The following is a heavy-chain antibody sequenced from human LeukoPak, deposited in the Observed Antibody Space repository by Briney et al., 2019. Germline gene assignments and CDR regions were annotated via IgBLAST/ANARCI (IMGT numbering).Heavy chain of an antibody. CDR2: ISAYNGNT. J-gene: IGHJ5*02. Sequence: PEASVKVSCKASGYTFTSYGISWVRQAPGQGLEWMGWISAYNGNTNYAQKLQGRVTMTTDTSTSTAYMELRSLRSDDTAVYYCARVVVAATKPVWSDPWGQGTLVTVSS. CDR1: GYTFTSYG. D-gene: IGHD2-15*01. V-gene: IGHV1-18*01. CDR3: ARVVVAATKPVWSDP.